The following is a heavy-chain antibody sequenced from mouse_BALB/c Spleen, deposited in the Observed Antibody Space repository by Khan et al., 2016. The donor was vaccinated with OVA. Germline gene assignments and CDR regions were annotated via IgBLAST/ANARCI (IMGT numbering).Heavy chain of an antibody. CDR2: IYPGNVNT. CDR1: GYTFTSYY. J-gene: IGHJ4*01. CDR3: GRWGGNYPYYAMDY. V-gene: IGHV1S56*01. Sequence: QVQLQQSGPELVKPGASVRISCKASGYTFTSYYIHWVKQRPGQGLEWIGWIYPGNVNTKYNEKFKGKATLTADTSSSTAYMQLSSLTSDDSAVYFCGRWGGNYPYYAMDYWGQGTSVTVSA. D-gene: IGHD2-1*01.